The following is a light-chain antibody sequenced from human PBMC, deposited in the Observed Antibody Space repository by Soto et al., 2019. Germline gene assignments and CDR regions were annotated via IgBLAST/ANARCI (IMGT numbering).Light chain of an antibody. CDR1: QSVSSY. V-gene: IGKV3-11*01. Sequence: EIVWTQSPATLSLSPGERATLSCRASQSVSSYLAWYQQKPGQAPRLLIYDASNRATGIPARFSGSGSGTDFTLTISSLEPEDFAVYYCQQRSNWRTFGQGTKGEIK. J-gene: IGKJ1*01. CDR3: QQRSNWRT. CDR2: DAS.